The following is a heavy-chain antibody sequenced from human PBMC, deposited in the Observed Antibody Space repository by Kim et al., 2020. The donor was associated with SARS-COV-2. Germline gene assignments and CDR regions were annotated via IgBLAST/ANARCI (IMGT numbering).Heavy chain of an antibody. Sequence: DAVKGRFTISRDNSKNTLYLQMNSLRAEDTAVYYCAKDRDYGDYTDGMDVWGQGTTVTVSS. CDR3: AKDRDYGDYTDGMDV. J-gene: IGHJ6*02. V-gene: IGHV3-33*06. D-gene: IGHD4-17*01.